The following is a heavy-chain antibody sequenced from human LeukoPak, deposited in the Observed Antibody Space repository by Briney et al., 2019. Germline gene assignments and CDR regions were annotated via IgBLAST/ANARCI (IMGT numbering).Heavy chain of an antibody. CDR1: GGSISSSSYY. V-gene: IGHV4-39*01. D-gene: IGHD3-10*01. CDR2: IYYSGNT. J-gene: IGHJ4*02. Sequence: SETLSLTCTVSGGSISSSSYYWGWIRQPPGKELEWIGIIYYSGNTYYNPSLKSRVNISVDTSDNQFSLQQSAVTPADTAVYYCARGNTMVRGIIIDYWGQGTLVTVSS. CDR3: ARGNTMVRGIIIDY.